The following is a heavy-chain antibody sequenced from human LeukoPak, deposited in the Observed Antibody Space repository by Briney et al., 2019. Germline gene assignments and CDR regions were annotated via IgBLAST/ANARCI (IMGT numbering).Heavy chain of an antibody. J-gene: IGHJ3*02. V-gene: IGHV4-59*08. CDR2: IYYSGTT. D-gene: IGHD3-9*01. CDR1: GGSISPYY. CDR3: ATHYDVLSGYAAAAFDI. Sequence: SETLSLTCTVSGGSISPYYWSWIRQPPGKGLEWIGYIYYSGTTHYNPSLESRVTMSVDTSKNQFSLKLSSVTAADTAVYYCATHYDVLSGYAAAAFDIWGQGTMVTVSS.